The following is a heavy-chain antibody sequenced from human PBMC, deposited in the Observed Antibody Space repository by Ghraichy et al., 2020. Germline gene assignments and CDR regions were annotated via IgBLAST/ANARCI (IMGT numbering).Heavy chain of an antibody. Sequence: SETLSLTCTVSGGSISSGSYYWSWIRQPAGKGLEWIGRIYSSGSTNYNPSLKSRVTISLDTSKNQFSLKLSSVTAADTAVYYCARVGDGSSSYWYFDLWGRGTLVTVSS. CDR3: ARVGDGSSSYWYFDL. J-gene: IGHJ2*01. V-gene: IGHV4-61*02. D-gene: IGHD6-13*01. CDR2: IYSSGST. CDR1: GGSISSGSYY.